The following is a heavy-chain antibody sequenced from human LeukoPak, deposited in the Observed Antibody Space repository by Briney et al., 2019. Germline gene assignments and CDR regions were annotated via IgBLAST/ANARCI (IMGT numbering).Heavy chain of an antibody. D-gene: IGHD6-19*01. CDR2: IYYSGST. CDR3: VGRSSGWYRY. V-gene: IGHV4-61*01. J-gene: IGHJ4*02. Sequence: PSETLSLTCSVSGGSVNSNSYYWGWIRRPPGGGLEWIGYIYYSGSTNYNPSLKSRVTISVDTSKNQFSLKLSSVTAADTAVYYCVGRSSGWYRYWGQGTLVTVSS. CDR1: GGSVNSNSYY.